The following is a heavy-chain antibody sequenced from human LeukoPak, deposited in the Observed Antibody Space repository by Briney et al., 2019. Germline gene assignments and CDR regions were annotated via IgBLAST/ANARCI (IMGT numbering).Heavy chain of an antibody. V-gene: IGHV3-23*01. CDR1: GFTFSSYA. J-gene: IGHJ4*02. CDR2: ISRSDGTT. Sequence: GGSLRLSCAASGFTFSSYAMNWVRQAPGKGLAWVATISRSDGTTYYAGSVKGRFTISRDNSKNIVSLQMNSLRDEDTAVYYCARDYGSHGEYFDYWGQGTLVTVSS. D-gene: IGHD3-10*01. CDR3: ARDYGSHGEYFDY.